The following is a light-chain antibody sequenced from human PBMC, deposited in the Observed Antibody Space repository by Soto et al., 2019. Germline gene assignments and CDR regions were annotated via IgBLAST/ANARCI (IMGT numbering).Light chain of an antibody. Sequence: EIVLTQSPGTLSLSPGERATLSCRASLSVTSNFLAWYQQKPGQAPRLLLYDASNRATGIPDRFSGSGSGTDFSLTISRLEPEDFGVYYCQQYGSSVWTFGQGTRVEIK. CDR1: LSVTSNF. J-gene: IGKJ1*01. CDR2: DAS. CDR3: QQYGSSVWT. V-gene: IGKV3-20*01.